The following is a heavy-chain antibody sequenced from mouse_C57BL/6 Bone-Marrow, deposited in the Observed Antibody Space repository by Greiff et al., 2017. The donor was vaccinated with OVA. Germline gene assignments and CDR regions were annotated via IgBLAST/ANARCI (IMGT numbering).Heavy chain of an antibody. CDR1: DSEVFPIAY. CDR2: ILPSIGRT. J-gene: IGHJ1*03. V-gene: IGHV15-2*01. D-gene: IGHD2-5*01. Sequence: VQLQQSGSELRSPGSSVKLSCKDFDSEVFPIAYMSWVRQKPGHGFEWIGGILPSIGRTIYGEKFEDKATLDADTLSNTAYLELNSLTSEDSAIYYCARRVTTESYWYFDVWGTGTTVTVSS. CDR3: ARRVTTESYWYFDV.